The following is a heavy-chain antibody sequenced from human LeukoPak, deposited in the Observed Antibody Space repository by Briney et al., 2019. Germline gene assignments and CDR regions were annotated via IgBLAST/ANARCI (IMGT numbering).Heavy chain of an antibody. CDR2: ISSSGCTI. D-gene: IGHD3-3*01. CDR1: GFTFSDYY. J-gene: IGHJ4*02. V-gene: IGHV3-11*01. CDR3: ARDPDFWSGYSGGRFDY. Sequence: GGSLRLSCAASGFTFSDYYMSWIRQAPGKGLEWVSYISSSGCTIYYADSVKGRFTISRDNAKNSLYLQMNSLRAEDTAVYYCARDPDFWSGYSGGRFDYWGQGTLVTVSS.